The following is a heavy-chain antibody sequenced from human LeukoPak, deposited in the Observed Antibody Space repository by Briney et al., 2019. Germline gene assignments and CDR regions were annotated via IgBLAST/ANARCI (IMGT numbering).Heavy chain of an antibody. CDR3: ASWNGGLNAFDI. Sequence: SETLSLTCTVSGGSISSYYWAWIRQPPGKGLEWIGSIYHSGSTYYNPSLKSRVTISVDTSKNQFSLKLRSVTAADTAVYYCASWNGGLNAFDIWGQGTMVTVSS. D-gene: IGHD1-1*01. V-gene: IGHV4-38-2*02. J-gene: IGHJ3*02. CDR1: GGSISSYY. CDR2: IYHSGST.